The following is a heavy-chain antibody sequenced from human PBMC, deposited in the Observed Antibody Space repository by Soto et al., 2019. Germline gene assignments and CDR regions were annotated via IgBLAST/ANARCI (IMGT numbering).Heavy chain of an antibody. J-gene: IGHJ5*02. V-gene: IGHV3-33*01. Sequence: GSLRLSCAASGFTFSSYGMHWVRQAPGKGLEWVAVIWYDGSNKYYADSVKGRFTISRDNSKNTLYLQMNSLRAEDTGVYYCARGGGSSDRRAGWSDPWGQGTLVTVSS. CDR1: GFTFSSYG. D-gene: IGHD6-6*01. CDR2: IWYDGSNK. CDR3: ARGGGSSDRRAGWSDP.